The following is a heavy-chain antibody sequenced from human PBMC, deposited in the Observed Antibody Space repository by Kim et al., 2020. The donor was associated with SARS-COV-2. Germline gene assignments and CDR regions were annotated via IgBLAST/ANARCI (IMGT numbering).Heavy chain of an antibody. CDR1: GGTFSSYA. J-gene: IGHJ3*02. D-gene: IGHD3-9*01. CDR2: IIPIFGTA. CDR3: ARVVDDILTGYPMLFDI. Sequence: SVKVSCKASGGTFSSYAISWVRQAPGQGLEWMGGIIPIFGTANYAQKFQGRVTITADESTSTAYMELSSLRSEDTAVYYCARVVDDILTGYPMLFDIWVQGTMVTVSS. V-gene: IGHV1-69*13.